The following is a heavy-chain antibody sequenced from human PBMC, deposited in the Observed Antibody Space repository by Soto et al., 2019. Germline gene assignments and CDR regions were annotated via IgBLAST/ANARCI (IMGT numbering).Heavy chain of an antibody. CDR1: GGTFSSYA. J-gene: IGHJ6*02. Sequence: VASVKVSCKASGGTFSSYAISWARQAPGQGLEWMGGIIPIFGTANYAQKFQGRVTITADESTSTAYMELSSLRSEDTAVYYCARDQGWELPISYYYGMDVWGQGTTVTVSS. D-gene: IGHD1-26*01. CDR2: IIPIFGTA. CDR3: ARDQGWELPISYYYGMDV. V-gene: IGHV1-69*13.